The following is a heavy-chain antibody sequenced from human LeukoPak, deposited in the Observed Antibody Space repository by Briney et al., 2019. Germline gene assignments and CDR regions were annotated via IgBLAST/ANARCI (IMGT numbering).Heavy chain of an antibody. V-gene: IGHV3-15*01. CDR1: GFTFSNAR. J-gene: IGHJ4*02. Sequence: GGSLRLSCAASGFTFSNARMSWVRQAPGKGLEWVGRIKSKTDGGTTDYAAPVKGRFTISRDDSKNTLYLQMNSLKTEDTAVYYCTTDSRSGYGTLVYWDQGSLVIVSS. CDR3: TTDSRSGYGTLVY. CDR2: IKSKTDGGTT. D-gene: IGHD3-3*01.